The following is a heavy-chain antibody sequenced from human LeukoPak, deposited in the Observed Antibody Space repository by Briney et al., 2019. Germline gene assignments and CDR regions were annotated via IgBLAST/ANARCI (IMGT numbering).Heavy chain of an antibody. J-gene: IGHJ4*02. CDR1: GFTFSSYS. CDR3: ARGYCSSISRSFPRHDY. V-gene: IGHV3-21*01. CDR2: ISSSSSYI. Sequence: GGSLRLSCAASGFTFSSYSMNWVRQAPGKGLEWVSSISSSSSYIYYADSVKGRFTISRDNAKNSLYLQMNSLRAEDTAVYYCARGYCSSISRSFPRHDYWGQGTLVTVSS. D-gene: IGHD2-2*01.